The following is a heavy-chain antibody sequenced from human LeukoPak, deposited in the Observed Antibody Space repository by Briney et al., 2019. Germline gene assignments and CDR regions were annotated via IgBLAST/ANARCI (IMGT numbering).Heavy chain of an antibody. Sequence: GGSLRLSCGASGFAFISYKMHWVRQAPGKGLEWVSSISSSSVYIHYADSVKGRFTISRDNARNSLYLQMNSLRAEDTALYYCARDAGAVAGTTPFDYWGQGTLVTVSS. CDR1: GFAFISYK. J-gene: IGHJ4*02. V-gene: IGHV3-21*01. CDR2: ISSSSVYI. D-gene: IGHD6-19*01. CDR3: ARDAGAVAGTTPFDY.